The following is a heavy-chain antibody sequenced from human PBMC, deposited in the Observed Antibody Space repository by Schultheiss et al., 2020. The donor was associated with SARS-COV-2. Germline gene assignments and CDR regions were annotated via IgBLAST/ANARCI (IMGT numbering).Heavy chain of an antibody. CDR1: GFTFSSYA. CDR3: AKDGSARLTIFGVDQVGYYGMDV. D-gene: IGHD3-3*01. Sequence: GESLKISCAASGFTFSSYAMHWVRQAPGKGLEYVSAISSDGGSTYYANSVKGRFTISRDNSKNTLYLQMNSLRAEDTAVYYCAKDGSARLTIFGVDQVGYYGMDVWGQGTTVTVSS. CDR2: ISSDGGST. J-gene: IGHJ6*02. V-gene: IGHV3-64*01.